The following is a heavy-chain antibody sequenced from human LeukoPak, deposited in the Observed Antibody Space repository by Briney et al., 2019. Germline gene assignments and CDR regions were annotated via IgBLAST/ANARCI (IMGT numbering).Heavy chain of an antibody. CDR2: INPSSGGT. V-gene: IGHV1-2*02. CDR1: DYTFTGYF. CDR3: ARWATNAFDI. D-gene: IGHD1-26*01. J-gene: IGHJ3*02. Sequence: ASVKVSCKASDYTFTGYFMHWVRQAPGQGLEWMGWINPSSGGTNYAQKFQGRVTMTRDTSISTAYMKLSRLRSDDTAVYSCARWATNAFDIWGQGTMVTVSS.